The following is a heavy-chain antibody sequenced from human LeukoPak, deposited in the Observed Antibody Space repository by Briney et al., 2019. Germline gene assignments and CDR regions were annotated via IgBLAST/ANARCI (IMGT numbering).Heavy chain of an antibody. CDR1: GGSVSTSSHY. CDR2: ISFSGTT. J-gene: IGHJ4*02. Sequence: PSETLSLTCTVSGGSVSTSSHYWGWIRQPPGKGLEWIGSISFSGTTYYNPSLKSRVTMSADTPKTQFSLKLNSVAAADTAVFYCASHSSVYSYGHAPFDYWGQGTLVTVSS. D-gene: IGHD5-18*01. CDR3: ASHSSVYSYGHAPFDY. V-gene: IGHV4-39*01.